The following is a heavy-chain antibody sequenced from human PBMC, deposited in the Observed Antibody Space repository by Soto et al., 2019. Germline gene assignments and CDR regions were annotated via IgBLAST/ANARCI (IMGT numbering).Heavy chain of an antibody. CDR2: ISAYNGNT. CDR3: ARVKENYYYYGMDV. V-gene: IGHV1-18*01. J-gene: IGHJ6*02. CDR1: GYTFTSYG. Sequence: ASVKVSCTASGYTFTSYGITWVRQAPGQGLEWMGWISAYNGNTNYAQKLQGRVTMTTDTSTSTAYMELRSLRSDDTAVYYCARVKENYYYYGMDVWGQGTTVTVSS.